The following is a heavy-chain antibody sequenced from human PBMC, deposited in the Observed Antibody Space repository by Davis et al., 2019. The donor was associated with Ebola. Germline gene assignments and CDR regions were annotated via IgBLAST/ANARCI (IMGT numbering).Heavy chain of an antibody. CDR3: ARDYQGIVSRIVGAEPTGY. CDR1: GYTFTSYA. Sequence: ASVKVSCKASGYTFTSYAMHWVRQAPGQRLEWMGWINAGNGNTKYSQKFQGRVTMTRDTSTSTVYMELSSLRSEDTAVYYCARDYQGIVSRIVGAEPTGYWGQGTLVTVSS. J-gene: IGHJ4*02. D-gene: IGHD1-26*01. CDR2: INAGNGNT. V-gene: IGHV1-3*01.